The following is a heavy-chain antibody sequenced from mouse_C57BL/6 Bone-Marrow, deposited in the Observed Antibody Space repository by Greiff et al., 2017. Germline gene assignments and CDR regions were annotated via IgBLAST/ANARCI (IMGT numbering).Heavy chain of an antibody. CDR2: INPGCGGT. CDR1: GYAFTNYL. V-gene: IGHV1-54*01. J-gene: IGHJ3*01. D-gene: IGHD2-4*01. CDR3: ARDYDYDGAY. Sequence: QVQLQQSGAELVRPGTSVKVSCKASGYAFTNYLIEWVKQRPGQGLEWIGVINPGCGGTNYNEKFKGKATLTADKSSSTAYMQLSSLTSEDSAVYFCARDYDYDGAYWGQGTLVTVSA.